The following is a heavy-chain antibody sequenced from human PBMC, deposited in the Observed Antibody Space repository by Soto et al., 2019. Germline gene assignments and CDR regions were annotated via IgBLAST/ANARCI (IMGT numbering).Heavy chain of an antibody. D-gene: IGHD3-22*01. CDR2: IWYDGSNK. CDR1: VFTFSSCG. J-gene: IGHJ6*02. CDR3: ARDRRAYYYDSSGYYLHYYYYGMDV. V-gene: IGHV3-33*01. Sequence: QVQLVESGGGVVQPGRSLRLSCAAYVFTFSSCGIQWVRQAPGKGLEWVAVIWYDGSNKYYADSVKGRFTISRDNSKNTLYLQMNSLRAEDTAVYYCARDRRAYYYDSSGYYLHYYYYGMDVWGQGTTVTVSS.